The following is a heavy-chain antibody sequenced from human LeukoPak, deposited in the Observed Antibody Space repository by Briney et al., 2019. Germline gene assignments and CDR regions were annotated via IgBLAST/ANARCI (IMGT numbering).Heavy chain of an antibody. V-gene: IGHV3-21*01. J-gene: IGHJ4*02. CDR2: ISSSSSYI. Sequence: PGGSLRLSCAASGFTFSSYSMNWVRQAPGKGLEWVSSISSSSSYIYYADSVKGRFTISRDNAKNSLYLQMNSLRVEETAVYYCARDPRARWDRSLLGELLDYWGQGTLVTVSS. CDR1: GFTFSSYS. D-gene: IGHD3-10*02. CDR3: ARDPRARWDRSLLGELLDY.